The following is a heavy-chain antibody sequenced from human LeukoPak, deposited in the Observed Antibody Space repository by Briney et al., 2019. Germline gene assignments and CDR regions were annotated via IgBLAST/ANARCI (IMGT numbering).Heavy chain of an antibody. V-gene: IGHV3-23*01. Sequence: GGSLRLSCAASGFTFSSYAMTWVRQAPDKGLEWVSAISGSDGSTYYADSVKGRFTISRDDSQNTLYLQMNSLSAEDTAVYYCAKVETSGGANCYALDYWGQGTLITVSS. CDR1: GFTFSSYA. D-gene: IGHD2-2*01. CDR3: AKVETSGGANCYALDY. CDR2: ISGSDGST. J-gene: IGHJ4*02.